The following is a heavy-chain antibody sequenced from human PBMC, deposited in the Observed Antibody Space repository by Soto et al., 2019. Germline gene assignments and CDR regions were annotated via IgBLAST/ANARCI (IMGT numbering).Heavy chain of an antibody. CDR3: AREQAAMAGAFDH. Sequence: QMQLVESGGGVVQPGRSLRLSCADSGFTLSSYTMHWVRQAPGKGLEWVAVISFDGSKKYYADSVKGRFIISRDNYRNTLYLQMHSLRVEDTAVYYCAREQAAMAGAFDHWGQGTLVTVSS. CDR2: ISFDGSKK. V-gene: IGHV3-30-3*01. D-gene: IGHD6-19*01. J-gene: IGHJ4*02. CDR1: GFTLSSYT.